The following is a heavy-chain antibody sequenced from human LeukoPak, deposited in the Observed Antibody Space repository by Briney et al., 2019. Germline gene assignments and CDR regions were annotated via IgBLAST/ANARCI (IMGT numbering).Heavy chain of an antibody. V-gene: IGHV1-18*01. CDR1: GYTFTSYG. D-gene: IGHD3-22*01. CDR2: ISAYNGNT. CDR3: ASVYDSSGHDAFDI. Sequence: GASVKVSSKASGYTFTSYGISWVRQAPGQGLEWMGWISAYNGNTNYAQKLQGRVTMTTDTSTSTAYMELRSLRSDDTAVYYCASVYDSSGHDAFDIWGQGTMVTVSS. J-gene: IGHJ3*02.